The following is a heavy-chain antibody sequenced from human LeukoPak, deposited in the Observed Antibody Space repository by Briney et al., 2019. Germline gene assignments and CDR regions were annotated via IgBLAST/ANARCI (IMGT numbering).Heavy chain of an antibody. J-gene: IGHJ6*02. V-gene: IGHV1-8*02. CDR2: MNPNSGNT. CDR1: GYTFTSYY. CDR3: ARSSAPMDV. Sequence: ASVKVSCKASGYTFTSYYMHWVRQATGQGLEWMGWMNPNSGNTGYAQKFQGRVTMTRNTSISTAYMELSSLRSEDTAVYYCARSSAPMDVWGQGTTVTVSS.